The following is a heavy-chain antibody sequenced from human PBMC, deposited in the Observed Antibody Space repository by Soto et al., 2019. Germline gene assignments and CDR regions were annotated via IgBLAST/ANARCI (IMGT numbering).Heavy chain of an antibody. Sequence: QVQLQQWGAGLLKPSETLSLTCAVYGGSFSGYYWSWIRQPPGKALEWIGEINHSGSTNYNPSLKSRVTISVDTSKNQFSLKLSSVTAADTAVYYCARGRRYDFWSGHYYYYYYMDVWGKGTTVTVSS. J-gene: IGHJ6*03. CDR3: ARGRRYDFWSGHYYYYYYMDV. V-gene: IGHV4-34*01. CDR1: GGSFSGYY. CDR2: INHSGST. D-gene: IGHD3-3*01.